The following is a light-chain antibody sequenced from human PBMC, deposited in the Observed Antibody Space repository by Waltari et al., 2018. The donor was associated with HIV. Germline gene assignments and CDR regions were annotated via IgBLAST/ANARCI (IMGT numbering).Light chain of an antibody. CDR3: QQRSAWPLT. V-gene: IGKV3-11*01. CDR2: DAS. CDR1: QGVRGL. Sequence: EIVLTQSPATLSLSPGERATLSCRASQGVRGLLAWYQQKPGQAPRLPIYDASNRATGIPARFSGSGSATDFTLTISSLEPEDFAVYYCQQRSAWPLTFGGGTKVEIK. J-gene: IGKJ4*01.